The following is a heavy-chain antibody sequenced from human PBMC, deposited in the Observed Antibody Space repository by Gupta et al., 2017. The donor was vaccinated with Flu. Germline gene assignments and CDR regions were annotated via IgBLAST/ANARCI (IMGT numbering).Heavy chain of an antibody. CDR1: GFPLSTYW. CDR2: LKEDGTEK. CDR3: ARDQYDSTGMGWGYYYDN. D-gene: IGHD3-22*01. Sequence: EVHLVESGGDLVQPGGSMSLSCATSGFPLSTYWLTWVRQAPGKGLGWVATLKEDGTEKYYVDSVKGRFTISRDNAKNPLFLQMNGLRAEDTAVYFCARDQYDSTGMGWGYYYDNWGQGTLVIVSS. J-gene: IGHJ4*02. V-gene: IGHV3-7*04.